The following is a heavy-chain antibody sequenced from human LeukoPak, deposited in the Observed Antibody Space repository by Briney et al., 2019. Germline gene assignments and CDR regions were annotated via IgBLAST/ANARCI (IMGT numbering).Heavy chain of an antibody. D-gene: IGHD5-24*01. J-gene: IGHJ2*01. CDR2: ISSSGSTI. V-gene: IGHV3-11*04. CDR3: ARDISFRDGYNPLPNWWFDL. Sequence: PGGSLRLSCAASGFTFSDYYMSWIRQAPGKGLEGVSYISSSGSTIYYADSVKGRFTISRDNAKNSLYLQMNSLRAEDTAVYYCARDISFRDGYNPLPNWWFDLWGRGTLVTVSS. CDR1: GFTFSDYY.